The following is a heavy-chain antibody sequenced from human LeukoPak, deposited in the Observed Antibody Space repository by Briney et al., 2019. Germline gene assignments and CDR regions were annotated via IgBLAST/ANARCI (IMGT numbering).Heavy chain of an antibody. CDR2: IIPMYATA. CDR3: SSSWGDRRLSSYYFDY. Sequence: ASVKVSCKASRGTFSSHAYSWVRQAPGQGLEWMGGIIPMYATANYAQKFQGRVTITADESTSTAYMELTSLRSEDTAVYYCSSSWGDRRLSSYYFDYWGQGTLVTVSS. J-gene: IGHJ4*02. D-gene: IGHD3-10*01. CDR1: RGTFSSHA. V-gene: IGHV1-69*13.